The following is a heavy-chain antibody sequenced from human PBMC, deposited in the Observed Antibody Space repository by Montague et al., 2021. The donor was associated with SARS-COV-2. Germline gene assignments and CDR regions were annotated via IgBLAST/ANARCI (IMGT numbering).Heavy chain of an antibody. CDR2: IHTSGST. D-gene: IGHD2-21*02. Sequence: TLSLTCTVSGRSISYGSYFWTWIRQPAGKGLEWIGRIHTSGSTNYNPSLKSRVAISIDTSKDQFSLELSPVTAADTAVYYCASSHCGGDCYSGQGTLVTVSS. J-gene: IGHJ4*02. CDR1: GRSISYGSYF. CDR3: ASSHCGGDCY. V-gene: IGHV4-61*02.